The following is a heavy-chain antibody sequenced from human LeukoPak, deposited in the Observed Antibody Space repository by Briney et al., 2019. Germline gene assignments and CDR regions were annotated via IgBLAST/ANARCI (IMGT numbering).Heavy chain of an antibody. CDR1: GYTFNNYY. V-gene: IGHV1-46*02. J-gene: IGHJ4*02. CDR2: INPSGGGT. D-gene: IGHD6-19*01. Sequence: ASVKVSCKASGYTFNNYYMYWVRQAPGQGLEWMGMINPSGGGTSYAQKFQGRVTMTRDTSTGTVYMEVSSLKPEDTAVYYCARQGAYSSAIGMGYWGQGTLVTVSS. CDR3: ARQGAYSSAIGMGY.